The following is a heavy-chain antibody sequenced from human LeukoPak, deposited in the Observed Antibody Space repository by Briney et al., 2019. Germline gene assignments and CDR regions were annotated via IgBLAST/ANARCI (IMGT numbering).Heavy chain of an antibody. Sequence: ASVTVSCKASGYTFTGYHMHWVRQAPGQRLAWMGRINPNSGGTNYAQKCQGRVTMTRDTSISTAYMELSRLRSDDTAVYYCARGEDSGSYDYWGQGTLVTVSS. V-gene: IGHV1-2*06. CDR2: INPNSGGT. J-gene: IGHJ4*02. CDR3: ARGEDSGSYDY. CDR1: GYTFTGYH. D-gene: IGHD1-26*01.